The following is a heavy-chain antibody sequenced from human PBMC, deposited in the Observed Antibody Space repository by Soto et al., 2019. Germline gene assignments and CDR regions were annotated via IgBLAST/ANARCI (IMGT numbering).Heavy chain of an antibody. CDR1: GFTFNNYG. V-gene: IGHV3-33*01. J-gene: IGHJ6*02. D-gene: IGHD6-13*01. Sequence: GGSLRLSCAASGFTFNNYGMHWVRQAPGKGLEWVAVIWNDGNGYYYANSVKGRFTISRDNSKNTLYLQMSSLTAEDTAVYYCARRQISPPTRGAASARGGMDGWGQGTTVTVSS. CDR2: IWNDGNGY. CDR3: ARRQISPPTRGAASARGGMDG.